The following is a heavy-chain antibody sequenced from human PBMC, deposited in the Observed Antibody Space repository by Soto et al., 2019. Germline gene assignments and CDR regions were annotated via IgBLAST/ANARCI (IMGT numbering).Heavy chain of an antibody. CDR2: IDYSGTA. J-gene: IGHJ4*02. Sequence: SETLSLTCTVSYGSISVSNVFWGWVRQPRGKGLEGIGNIDYSGTAYFNPSLVTRVTFPVDTSKNQFSLTLYSVTAADTAVYYCARTTGRHLDFWGQGILVTVSS. V-gene: IGHV4-39*01. CDR3: ARTTGRHLDF. CDR1: YGSISVSNVF. D-gene: IGHD4-4*01.